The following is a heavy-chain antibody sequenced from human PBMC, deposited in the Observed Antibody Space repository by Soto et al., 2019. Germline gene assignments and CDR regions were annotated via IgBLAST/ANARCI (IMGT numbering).Heavy chain of an antibody. CDR3: AKDLQTYYDFWSGYDSSYYYYGMDV. Sequence: GGSLRLSYAASGFTFSSYGMHWVRQAPGKGLEWVAVISYDGSNKYYADSVKGRFTISRDNSKNTLYLQMNSLRAEDTAVYYCAKDLQTYYDFWSGYDSSYYYYGMDVWGQGTTVTVSS. V-gene: IGHV3-30*18. D-gene: IGHD3-3*01. CDR2: ISYDGSNK. J-gene: IGHJ6*02. CDR1: GFTFSSYG.